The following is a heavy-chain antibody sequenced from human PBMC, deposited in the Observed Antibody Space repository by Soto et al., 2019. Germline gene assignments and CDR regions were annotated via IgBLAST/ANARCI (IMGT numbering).Heavy chain of an antibody. V-gene: IGHV4-34*01. CDR1: GGSFTTYY. J-gene: IGHJ3*01. CDR2: IDYSGSS. CDR3: ARVRARFSRSSFDV. Sequence: QLQLQQWGAGLLKPSETLSLTCAVYGGSFTTYYWSWIRQSPGKGLEWIGEIDYSGSSNYNPSLKSRVTVSVGKSKTQFALKLTSMTAADTAVYYCARVRARFSRSSFDVWCHGTMVAVSS. D-gene: IGHD1-26*01.